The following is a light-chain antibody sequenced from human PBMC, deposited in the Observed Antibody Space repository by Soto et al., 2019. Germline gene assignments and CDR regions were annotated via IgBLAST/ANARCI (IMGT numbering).Light chain of an antibody. CDR3: QQYNDWPLT. V-gene: IGKV3D-15*01. Sequence: EIVMTQSPATLSVSPWERATLSCMASQSVSSSLAWYQQRPGQAPRLLIYAASIRATGIPARFSGSGSGTDFSLTISSLQSEDLAVYYCQQYNDWPLTFGQGTKVDIK. CDR2: AAS. CDR1: QSVSSS. J-gene: IGKJ1*01.